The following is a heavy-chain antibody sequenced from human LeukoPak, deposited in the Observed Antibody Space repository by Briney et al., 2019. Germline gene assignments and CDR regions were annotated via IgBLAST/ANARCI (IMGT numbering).Heavy chain of an antibody. D-gene: IGHD3-10*01. V-gene: IGHV4-59*01. J-gene: IGHJ3*02. CDR1: GGSISSYY. CDR2: IYYSGST. CDR3: ARVGHSGGASDI. Sequence: SETLSFTCTVSGGSISSYYWSWIRQPPGKGLEWIGYIYYSGSTNYNPSLKSRVTISVDTSKNQFSLKLSSVTAADTAAYYCARVGHSGGASDIWGQGTMVTVSS.